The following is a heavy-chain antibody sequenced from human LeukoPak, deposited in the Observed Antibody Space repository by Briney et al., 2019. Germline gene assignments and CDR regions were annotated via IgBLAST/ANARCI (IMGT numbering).Heavy chain of an antibody. CDR2: INPKSGGT. D-gene: IGHD3-22*01. CDR3: ARGRKLGYYYDSSGYYYFDY. V-gene: IGHV1-2*02. J-gene: IGHJ4*02. Sequence: ASVKVSCKASGYTFSGYYMHWVRQAPGQGLEWMGWINPKSGGTNEAQKFHDRVTMTRDTSIRTAYMEVSRLRSDDTAVYYCARGRKLGYYYDSSGYYYFDYWGQGTLVTVSS. CDR1: GYTFSGYY.